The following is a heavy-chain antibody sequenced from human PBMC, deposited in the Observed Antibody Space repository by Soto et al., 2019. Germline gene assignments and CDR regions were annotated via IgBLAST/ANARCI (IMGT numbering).Heavy chain of an antibody. CDR1: GGSIISYY. CDR3: ARLYSGYDWIPRDY. J-gene: IGHJ4*02. Sequence: SETLSLTCTVSGGSIISYYWSWILQPPGKGLEWIGYIYYSGSTNYNPSLKSRVTISVDTSKNQFSLKLSSVTAADTAVYYCARLYSGYDWIPRDYWGQGTLVTVSS. V-gene: IGHV4-59*01. CDR2: IYYSGST. D-gene: IGHD5-12*01.